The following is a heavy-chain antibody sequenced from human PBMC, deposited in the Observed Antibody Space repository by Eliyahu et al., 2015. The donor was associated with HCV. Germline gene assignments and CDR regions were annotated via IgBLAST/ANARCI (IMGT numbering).Heavy chain of an antibody. CDR2: INSDGSST. V-gene: IGHV3-74*01. D-gene: IGHD2-15*01. J-gene: IGHJ5*02. CDR1: GFTFGSYW. CDR3: ARDRDRGWWFDP. Sequence: EVQLVESGGGLVQPGGSLRLSCAASGFTFGSYWMHWVRQAPGKGLXWVXRINSDGSSTSYADSVKGRFTISRDNAKNTLYLQMNSLRAEDTAVYYCARDRDRGWWFDPWGQGTLVTVSS.